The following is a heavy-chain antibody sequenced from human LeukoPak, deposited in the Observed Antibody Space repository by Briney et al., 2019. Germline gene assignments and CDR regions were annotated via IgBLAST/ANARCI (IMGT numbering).Heavy chain of an antibody. Sequence: PGGSLRLSCAASGFTFSSYWMSWVRQAPGRGLEWVADIKQDGSEKYYVDSVKDRFTISRDNAKNSLYLQMNSLRAEDTAVYYCARDRLRGEFDYWGLGTLVTVSS. CDR2: IKQDGSEK. CDR1: GFTFSSYW. V-gene: IGHV3-7*01. CDR3: ARDRLRGEFDY. J-gene: IGHJ4*02. D-gene: IGHD3-16*01.